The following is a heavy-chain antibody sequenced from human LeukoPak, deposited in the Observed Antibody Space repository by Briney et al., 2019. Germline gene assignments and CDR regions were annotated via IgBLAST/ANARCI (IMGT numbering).Heavy chain of an antibody. J-gene: IGHJ4*02. D-gene: IGHD2-2*02. CDR2: MNSNSGNT. CDR3: ARGPLEYCSSTSCYTRDY. CDR1: GYTFTSYY. V-gene: IGHV1-8*02. Sequence: ASVKVSCKASGYTFTSYYMHWVRQATGQGLEWMGWMNSNSGNTGYAQKFQGRVTMTRNTSISTAYMELSSLRSEDTAVYYCARGPLEYCSSTSCYTRDYWGQGTLVTVSS.